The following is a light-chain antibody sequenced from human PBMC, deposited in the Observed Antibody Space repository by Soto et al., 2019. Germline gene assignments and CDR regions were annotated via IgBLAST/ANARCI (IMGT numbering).Light chain of an antibody. CDR3: CSYAGSDYG. Sequence: QSVLTQPRSVSGSPGQSVTISCTGTSSDVGGYNYVSWYQQHPGKAPKLMIYDVSKRPSGVPDRFSGSKSGNTASLTISGLQAEDEADYYCCSYAGSDYGFGTGTKLTAL. V-gene: IGLV2-11*01. CDR2: DVS. J-gene: IGLJ1*01. CDR1: SSDVGGYNY.